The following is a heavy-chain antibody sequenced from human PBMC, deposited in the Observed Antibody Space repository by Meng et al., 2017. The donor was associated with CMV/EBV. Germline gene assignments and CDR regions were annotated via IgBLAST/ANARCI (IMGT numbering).Heavy chain of an antibody. CDR3: ARDLAAAATGYFQH. CDR1: GYTFTSYD. Sequence: ASVKVSCKASGYTFTSYDINWVRQATGQGLEWMGWMNPNSGNTGYAQKFQGRVTMTTDTSTSTAYMELRSLRSDDTAVYYCARDLAAAATGYFQHWGQGTLVTVSS. CDR2: MNPNSGNT. D-gene: IGHD6-13*01. J-gene: IGHJ1*01. V-gene: IGHV1-8*01.